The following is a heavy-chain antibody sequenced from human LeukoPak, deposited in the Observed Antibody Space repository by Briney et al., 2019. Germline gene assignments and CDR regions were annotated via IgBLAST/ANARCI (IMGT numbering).Heavy chain of an antibody. CDR3: ARGSSTAVVVLDPYYFDS. CDR2: ISPSSGST. J-gene: IGHJ4*02. CDR1: GYDFTSYY. Sequence: ASVKVSCKASGYDFTSYYMHWLRQAPGQGLEWMAIISPSSGSTSFAQKFQGRLSMTRDTSTSTVYMELRSLRSEDTAVYYCARGSSTAVVVLDPYYFDSWGQGTLVTVSS. D-gene: IGHD6-19*01. V-gene: IGHV1-46*01.